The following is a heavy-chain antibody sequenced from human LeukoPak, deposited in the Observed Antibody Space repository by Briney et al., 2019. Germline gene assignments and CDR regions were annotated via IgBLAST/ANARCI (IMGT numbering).Heavy chain of an antibody. CDR1: GGTFSSYA. D-gene: IGHD3-22*01. V-gene: IGHV1-69*13. Sequence: GASVTVSCKASGGTFSSYAISWVRQAPGQGLEWMGGIIPIFGTANYAQKFQGRVTITADESTSTAYMELSSLRSEDTAVYYCARAPPAYYYDSSGYYGFDYWGQGTLVTVSS. CDR3: ARAPPAYYYDSSGYYGFDY. J-gene: IGHJ4*02. CDR2: IIPIFGTA.